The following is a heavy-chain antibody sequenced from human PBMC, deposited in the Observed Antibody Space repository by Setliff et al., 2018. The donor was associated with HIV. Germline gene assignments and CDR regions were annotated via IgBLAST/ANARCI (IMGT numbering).Heavy chain of an antibody. J-gene: IGHJ4*02. CDR2: IYYSGTT. V-gene: IGHV4-31*03. D-gene: IGHD3-16*02. CDR1: GGSINSGNNY. CDR3: ASGRVRQSRKFGGVIVLPPFDY. Sequence: SETLSLTCTVSGGSINSGNNYWSWIRQHPGKGLEWIGFIYYSGTTYYNPSLKSRVTISVDTSKNQFSLKLNSVTAADTAVYYCASGRVRQSRKFGGVIVLPPFDYWGQGTLVTVSS.